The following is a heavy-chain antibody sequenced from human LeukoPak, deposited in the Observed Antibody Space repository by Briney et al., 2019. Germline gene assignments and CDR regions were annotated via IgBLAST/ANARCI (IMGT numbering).Heavy chain of an antibody. D-gene: IGHD6-13*01. CDR1: GFTFSDYY. J-gene: IGHJ4*02. CDR3: ARDGGPGYSSSWYLY. Sequence: PRGSLRVSCVGSGFTFSDYYMSWVRQAPGKGLEWVSYISSSGSTIYYADSVKGRFTISRDNAKNSLYLQMNSLRADDTAVYYCARDGGPGYSSSWYLYWGQGTLVTVSS. CDR2: ISSSGSTI. V-gene: IGHV3-11*04.